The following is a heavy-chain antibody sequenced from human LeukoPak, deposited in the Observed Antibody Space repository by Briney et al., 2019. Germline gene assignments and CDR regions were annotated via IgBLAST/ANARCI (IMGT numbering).Heavy chain of an antibody. V-gene: IGHV4-34*01. CDR2: INYNGEIA. D-gene: IGHD2-2*02. Sequence: PSETLSLTCAVPGGSFSGYLWSWLRQPPGKGLEWVGEINYNGEIASYNPSLKSRVTISVDTSKNQFSLRLTSVTAADSAVYYCSRSGLTGMRKYPRADYYYYGMDVWGQGTAVTVSS. J-gene: IGHJ6*02. CDR3: SRSGLTGMRKYPRADYYYYGMDV. CDR1: GGSFSGYL.